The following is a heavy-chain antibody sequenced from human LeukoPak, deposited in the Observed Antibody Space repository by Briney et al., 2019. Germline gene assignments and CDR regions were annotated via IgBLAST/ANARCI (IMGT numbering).Heavy chain of an antibody. CDR3: AKDLSGYYYYGMDV. CDR1: GFTFSSYA. CDR2: ISWNSGSI. Sequence: PGGSLRLSCAASGFTFSSYAMSWVRQAPGKGLEWVSGISWNSGSIGYADSVKGRFTISRDNAKNSLYLQMNSLRAEDTALYYCAKDLSGYYYYGMDVWGQGTTVTVSS. D-gene: IGHD3-10*01. J-gene: IGHJ6*02. V-gene: IGHV3-9*01.